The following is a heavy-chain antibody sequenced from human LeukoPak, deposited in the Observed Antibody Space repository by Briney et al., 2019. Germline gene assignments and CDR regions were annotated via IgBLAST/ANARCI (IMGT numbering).Heavy chain of an antibody. J-gene: IGHJ4*02. CDR3: ARRGNDYGDN. Sequence: SETLSLTCAVYGGSFSDYYWSWIRQPPGKGLEYIGEINHSGITNCNPSLMSRVTISVNTSKNQFSLKLSSVTAADTAVYYCARRGNDYGDNWGQGTLVTVSS. D-gene: IGHD3-16*01. V-gene: IGHV4-34*01. CDR2: INHSGIT. CDR1: GGSFSDYY.